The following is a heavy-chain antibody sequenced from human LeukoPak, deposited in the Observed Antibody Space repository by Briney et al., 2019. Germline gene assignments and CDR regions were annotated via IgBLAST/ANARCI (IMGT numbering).Heavy chain of an antibody. CDR2: IIPIFGTA. D-gene: IGHD3-22*01. J-gene: IGHJ4*02. Sequence: SVKVSCKASGGTFSSYAISWVRQAPGQGLEWMGGIIPIFGTANCAQKFQGRVTITADESTSTAYMELSSLRSEDTAVYYCARGYTYYYDSSGYNWGQGTLVTVSS. CDR1: GGTFSSYA. V-gene: IGHV1-69*01. CDR3: ARGYTYYYDSSGYN.